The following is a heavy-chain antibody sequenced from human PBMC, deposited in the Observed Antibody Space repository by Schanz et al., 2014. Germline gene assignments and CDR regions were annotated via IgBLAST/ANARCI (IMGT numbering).Heavy chain of an antibody. CDR1: GFSFSNYA. D-gene: IGHD3-10*01. CDR2: ISSSGGHI. J-gene: IGHJ6*02. V-gene: IGHV3-21*01. CDR3: ARGHYGLDV. Sequence: EEQLLESGGALVQPGGSLRLSCAASGFSFSNYALVWVRQPPGKGLEWISSISSSGGHIYYADSVKGRFTITRDIAKNSLSLQMNSLRAEDTAVYYCARGHYGLDVWGPGTSVTVSS.